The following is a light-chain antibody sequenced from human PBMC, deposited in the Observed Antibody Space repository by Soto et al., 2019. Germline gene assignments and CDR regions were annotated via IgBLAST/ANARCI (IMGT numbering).Light chain of an antibody. CDR1: SSDVGGYNY. CDR3: SSYTSTTTLV. V-gene: IGLV2-14*01. CDR2: EVI. J-gene: IGLJ3*02. Sequence: QSALTQPASVSGSPGQSITISCTGTSSDVGGYNYVSWYQQYPDKAPKLMIYEVINRPSGVSNRFSGSKSGNTASLTISGLQAEDEADYYCSSYTSTTTLVFGGGTKLTVL.